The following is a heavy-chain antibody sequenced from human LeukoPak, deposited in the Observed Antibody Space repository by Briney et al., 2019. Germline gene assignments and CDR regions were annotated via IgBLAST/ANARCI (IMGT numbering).Heavy chain of an antibody. V-gene: IGHV3-30*02. D-gene: IGHD3-10*01. J-gene: IGHJ4*02. Sequence: GGSLRLSCAASGFTFSNAWMSWVRQAPGKGLEWVAFIRYDGSNKYYADSVKGRFTISRDNSKNTLYLQMNSLRAEDTAVYYCAKKLGSSGSYSTFDYWGQGTLVTVSS. CDR3: AKKLGSSGSYSTFDY. CDR1: GFTFSNAW. CDR2: IRYDGSNK.